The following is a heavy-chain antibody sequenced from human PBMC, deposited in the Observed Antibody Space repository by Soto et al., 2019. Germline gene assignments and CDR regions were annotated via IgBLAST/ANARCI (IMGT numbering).Heavy chain of an antibody. J-gene: IGHJ4*02. CDR1: GYTFTGYY. V-gene: IGHV1-2*02. Sequence: GASVKVSCKASGYTFTGYYMHWVRQAPGQGLEWMGWINPNSGGTNYAQKFQGRVTMTRDTSISTAYMELSRLRSDDTAVYYCARRSSGWYGEDFDYWGQGTLVTVSS. CDR3: ARRSSGWYGEDFDY. CDR2: INPNSGGT. D-gene: IGHD6-19*01.